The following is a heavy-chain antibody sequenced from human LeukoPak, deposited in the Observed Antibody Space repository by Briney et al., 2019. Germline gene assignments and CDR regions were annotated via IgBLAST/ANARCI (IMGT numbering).Heavy chain of an antibody. Sequence: SETLSLTCAVSGYSISSGYYWGWIRQPPGKGLEWIGSIYHSGSTYYNPSLKSRVTISVATSKNQFSLKLSSVTAADTAVYYCARGGSGWYFYWGQGTLVTVSS. CDR1: GYSISSGYY. D-gene: IGHD6-19*01. V-gene: IGHV4-38-2*01. J-gene: IGHJ4*02. CDR2: IYHSGST. CDR3: ARGGSGWYFY.